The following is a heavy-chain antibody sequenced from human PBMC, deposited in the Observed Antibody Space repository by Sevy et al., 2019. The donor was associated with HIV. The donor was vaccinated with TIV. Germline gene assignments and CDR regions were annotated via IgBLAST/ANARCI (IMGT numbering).Heavy chain of an antibody. V-gene: IGHV3-23*01. Sequence: GGSPRLSCAASGFTFSKYSMSWVRQPPGKGLEWVSTLSFGCGEINYADSVKGRFTIPRDNSKSSVYLQMNNLRPEDTAVYYCAREGCTKPHDYWGQGTLVTVSS. CDR2: LSFGCGEI. CDR3: AREGCTKPHDY. D-gene: IGHD2-8*01. J-gene: IGHJ4*02. CDR1: GFTFSKYS.